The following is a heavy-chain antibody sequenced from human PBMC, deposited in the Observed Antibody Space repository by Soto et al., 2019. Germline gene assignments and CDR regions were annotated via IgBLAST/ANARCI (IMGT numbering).Heavy chain of an antibody. Sequence: GGSLRLSCAASGFTFSSYGMHWVRQAPGKGLEWVAVISYDGSNKYYADSVKGRFTISRDNSKNTLYLQMNSLRAEDTAVYYCAKGSLGLRLGELSFPVDYWGQGTLVTVS. D-gene: IGHD3-16*02. CDR1: GFTFSSYG. CDR2: ISYDGSNK. CDR3: AKGSLGLRLGELSFPVDY. V-gene: IGHV3-30*18. J-gene: IGHJ4*02.